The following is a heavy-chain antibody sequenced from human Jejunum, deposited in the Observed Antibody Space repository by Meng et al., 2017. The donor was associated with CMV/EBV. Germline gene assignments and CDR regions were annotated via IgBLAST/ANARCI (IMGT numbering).Heavy chain of an antibody. CDR2: IYESGST. D-gene: IGHD1-14*01. Sequence: CGVSGDSISSGDSYWSWISQPPGKGLEWIGYIYESGSTSYNPSLESRVTISVDTSKNQFSLKVMSVTAADTAVYYCAREGTNSYYFDYWGQGTLVTVSS. CDR3: AREGTNSYYFDY. CDR1: GDSISSGDSY. J-gene: IGHJ4*02. V-gene: IGHV4-30-4*01.